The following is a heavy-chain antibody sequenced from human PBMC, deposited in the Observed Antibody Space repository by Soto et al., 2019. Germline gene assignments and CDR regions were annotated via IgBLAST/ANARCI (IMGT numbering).Heavy chain of an antibody. CDR3: ARYSGGSGSGVGAYYYYGMDV. Sequence: GESLNISCKGSGYSFTSYWIGLVRQMPGKGLEWMGIIYPGDSDTRYSPSFQGQVTISADKSISTAYLQWSSLKASDTAMYYCARYSGGSGSGVGAYYYYGMDVWGQGTTVTVS. D-gene: IGHD3-10*01. CDR1: GYSFTSYW. V-gene: IGHV5-51*01. J-gene: IGHJ6*02. CDR2: IYPGDSDT.